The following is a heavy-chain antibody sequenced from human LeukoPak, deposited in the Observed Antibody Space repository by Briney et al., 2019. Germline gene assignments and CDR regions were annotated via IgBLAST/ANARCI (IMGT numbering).Heavy chain of an antibody. D-gene: IGHD4-17*01. V-gene: IGHV1-2*02. CDR2: INPNSGAT. Sequence: GASVKASCKASGYTLTGNYMHWVRQAPGQGLEWMGWINPNSGATKYAQKFQGRVTMTRDTSISTAYMDLNRLTSDDTAVYYCARGYGDYVAWFDPWGQGTLVTVSS. CDR3: ARGYGDYVAWFDP. CDR1: GYTLTGNY. J-gene: IGHJ5*02.